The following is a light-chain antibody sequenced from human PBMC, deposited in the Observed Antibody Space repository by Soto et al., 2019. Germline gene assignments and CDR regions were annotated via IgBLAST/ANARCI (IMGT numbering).Light chain of an antibody. J-gene: IGLJ1*01. CDR1: SSNIGAGYD. V-gene: IGLV1-40*01. Sequence: QSVLTQPPSVSGAPGQRVTISCTGSSSNIGAGYDVHWYQQLPGKAPKLLIYGNSNRPSGVPDRFSGSKSGTSASLAITGLQVEDEADYYCQSYDSSLRGFYVFGTGTKVTV. CDR2: GNS. CDR3: QSYDSSLRGFYV.